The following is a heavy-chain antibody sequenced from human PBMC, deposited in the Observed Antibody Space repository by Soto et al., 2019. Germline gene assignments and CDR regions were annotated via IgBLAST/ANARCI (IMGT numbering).Heavy chain of an antibody. V-gene: IGHV3-23*01. J-gene: IGHJ6*02. CDR2: ISGSGGSR. CDR1: GFTFSSYA. Sequence: GGSLRLSCAASGFTFSSYAMSWVRQSPGKGLEWVSAISGSGGSRYYADSVKGRFTISRYNSKNTLYLQMNSLRAEDTAVYYCAKYWGIQLWPHASPSDYYGMEVWGQGTPVTLSS. D-gene: IGHD5-18*01. CDR3: AKYWGIQLWPHASPSDYYGMEV.